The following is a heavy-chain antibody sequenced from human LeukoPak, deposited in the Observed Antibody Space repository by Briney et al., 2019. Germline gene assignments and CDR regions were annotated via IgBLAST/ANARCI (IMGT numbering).Heavy chain of an antibody. CDR1: GYTFTGYY. J-gene: IGHJ4*02. V-gene: IGHV1-2*02. CDR2: INPNSGDT. D-gene: IGHD3-22*01. CDR3: ARLGTYYYDGSGYYPLTGYFDY. Sequence: GASVKVSCKASGYTFTGYYMHGVRQAPGQGLEWMGWINPNSGDTKYEQKFQGRVTMTRDTSISTAYMEVSRLRSDDTAVYYCARLGTYYYDGSGYYPLTGYFDYWGQGTLVTVSS.